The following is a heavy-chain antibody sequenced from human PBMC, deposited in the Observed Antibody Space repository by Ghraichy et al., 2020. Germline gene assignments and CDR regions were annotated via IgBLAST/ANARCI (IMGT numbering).Heavy chain of an antibody. CDR2: IRSKADSYAT. Sequence: GESLNISCAASGFTFSGSAMHWVRQASGKGLEWVGRIRSKADSYATAYVASVKGRFTISRDDSKNTAYLQMNSLKTEDTAVYYCTTTTVVTAYYGTDVWGQGTTVTVSS. J-gene: IGHJ6*02. D-gene: IGHD4-23*01. V-gene: IGHV3-73*01. CDR1: GFTFSGSA. CDR3: TTTTVVTAYYGTDV.